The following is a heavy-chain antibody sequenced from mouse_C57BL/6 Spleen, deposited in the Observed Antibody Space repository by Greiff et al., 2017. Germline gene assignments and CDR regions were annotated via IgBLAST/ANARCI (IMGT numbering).Heavy chain of an antibody. J-gene: IGHJ4*01. CDR2: IYPRSGNT. V-gene: IGHV1-81*01. CDR3: AMRLLYAMDY. CDR1: GYTFTSYG. D-gene: IGHD1-1*01. Sequence: QVQLQQSGAELARPGASVKLSCKASGYTFTSYGISWVKQRTGQGLEWIGEIYPRSGNTYYNEKFKGKATLTADKSSSTAYMELRSLTSEDSAVXFCAMRLLYAMDYWGQGTSVTVSS.